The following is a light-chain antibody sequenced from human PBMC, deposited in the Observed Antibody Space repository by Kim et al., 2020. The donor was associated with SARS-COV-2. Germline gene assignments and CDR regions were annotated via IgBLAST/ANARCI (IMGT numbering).Light chain of an antibody. CDR2: DVS. V-gene: IGLV2-14*01. CDR3: SSYTNSKTWV. Sequence: QSASVSGSPGQSITISCTGISSDIGGHNYVSWYQQYPGKAPKLIIYDVSQRPSGVSDRFSASKSGTTASLTISGLQAEDEADYYFSSYTNSKTWVFGGGTQLTVL. CDR1: SSDIGGHNY. J-gene: IGLJ3*02.